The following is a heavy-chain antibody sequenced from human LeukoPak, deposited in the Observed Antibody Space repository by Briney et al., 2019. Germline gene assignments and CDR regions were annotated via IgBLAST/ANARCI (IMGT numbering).Heavy chain of an antibody. CDR1: GFTFSTYA. J-gene: IGHJ4*02. D-gene: IGHD3-22*01. V-gene: IGHV3-23*01. Sequence: PGGSLRLSCAAFGFTFSTYAMSWVRQAPGKGLEWVSSITASSGSTYYADSVKGRFTISRDNSKNTLYLQMNSLRAEDTAIYFCAKGYYSGDYYRNDYWGQGTLVTVSS. CDR3: AKGYYSGDYYRNDY. CDR2: ITASSGST.